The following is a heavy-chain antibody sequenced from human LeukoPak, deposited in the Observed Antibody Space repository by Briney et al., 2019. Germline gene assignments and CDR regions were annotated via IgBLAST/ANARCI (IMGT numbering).Heavy chain of an antibody. J-gene: IGHJ4*02. CDR2: IIPILVIA. Sequence: SVKVSCKASGGTFSSYTISWVRQAPGQGLEWMGRIIPILVIANYAQKFQGRVTITADKSTSTAYMELSSLRSEDTAVYYCARGGSTYYDFWSGYSQFDYWGQGTLVTVSS. D-gene: IGHD3-3*01. CDR1: GGTFSSYT. V-gene: IGHV1-69*02. CDR3: ARGGSTYYDFWSGYSQFDY.